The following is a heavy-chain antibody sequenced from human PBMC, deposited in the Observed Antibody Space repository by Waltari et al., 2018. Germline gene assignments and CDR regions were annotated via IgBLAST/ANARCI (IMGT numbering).Heavy chain of an antibody. V-gene: IGHV3-48*04. CDR3: AGGISGYAESETSNFDY. CDR1: GFTFSSYS. Sequence: EVQLVESGGGLVQPGGSLRLSCAASGFTFSSYSMNWVRQAPGKGLEWVSYISSSSSTIYYADSVKGRFTISRDNAKNSLYLQMNSLRAEDTAVYYCAGGISGYAESETSNFDYWGQGTLVTVSS. CDR2: ISSSSSTI. D-gene: IGHD5-12*01. J-gene: IGHJ4*02.